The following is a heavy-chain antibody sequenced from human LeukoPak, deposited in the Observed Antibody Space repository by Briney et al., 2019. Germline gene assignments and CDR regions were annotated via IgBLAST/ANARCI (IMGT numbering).Heavy chain of an antibody. J-gene: IGHJ4*02. CDR1: GFTFSSYW. D-gene: IGHD6-19*01. V-gene: IGHV3-7*01. Sequence: GGSLRLSCAASGFTFSSYWMSWVRQAPGKGLEWVANIKQDGSEKYYVDSVKGRFTISRDNAKNSLYLQMNSLRAEDTAVYYCARARPGIAVAGVFDYWGQGTLVTVSS. CDR3: ARARPGIAVAGVFDY. CDR2: IKQDGSEK.